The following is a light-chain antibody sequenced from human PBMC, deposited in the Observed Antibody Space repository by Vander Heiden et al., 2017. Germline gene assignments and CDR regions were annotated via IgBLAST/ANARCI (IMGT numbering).Light chain of an antibody. V-gene: IGKV1-39*01. CDR3: QQSYSTPRT. Sequence: IQLTQSPSSLFASVGDRDTITCRASQTISRFLKWYQQKPGKAPKLLIYAASSLQSGVPSTFSGSGSGTDFTLTISSLQPEDFATYYCQQSYSTPRTFGQGTKVEIK. CDR2: AAS. J-gene: IGKJ1*01. CDR1: QTISRF.